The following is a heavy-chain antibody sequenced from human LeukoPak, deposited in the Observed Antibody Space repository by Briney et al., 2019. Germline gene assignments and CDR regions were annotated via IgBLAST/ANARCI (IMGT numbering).Heavy chain of an antibody. D-gene: IGHD3-16*01. CDR2: IYSGGGT. Sequence: GGSLRLSCAASGFTVSSNYMSWVRQAPGKGLEWVSIIYSGGGTYYPDSVKGRFTVSRDNSKNTLYLQMNSLRAEDTAVYYCARGGNGPFYFWGQGTLVTVSS. J-gene: IGHJ4*02. CDR3: ARGGNGPFYF. CDR1: GFTVSSNY. V-gene: IGHV3-53*01.